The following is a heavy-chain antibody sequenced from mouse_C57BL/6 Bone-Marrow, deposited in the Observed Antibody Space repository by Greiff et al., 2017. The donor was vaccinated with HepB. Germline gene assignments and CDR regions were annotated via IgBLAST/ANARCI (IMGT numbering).Heavy chain of an antibody. CDR3: ARFGDYDAFDY. D-gene: IGHD2-4*01. V-gene: IGHV1-81*01. Sequence: QVQLKESGAELARPGASVKLSCKASGYTFTSYGISWVKQRTGQGLEWIGEIYPRSGNTYYNEKFKGKATLTADKSSSTAYMELRSLTSEDSAVYFCARFGDYDAFDYWGQGTTLTVSS. CDR2: IYPRSGNT. CDR1: GYTFTSYG. J-gene: IGHJ2*01.